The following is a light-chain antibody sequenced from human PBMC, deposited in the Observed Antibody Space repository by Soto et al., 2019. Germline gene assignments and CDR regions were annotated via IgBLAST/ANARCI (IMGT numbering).Light chain of an antibody. CDR1: TGSVTSSHF. Sequence: QAVVTQEPSLTVSPGGTVTLTCGSSTGSVTSSHFPYWIQQKPGQAPMTMICNTSNKQSWTPARFSGSLLGGKAALTLSGAQPEDEAEYYCLLAYSGARIFGGGTKLTVL. CDR2: NTS. J-gene: IGLJ2*01. V-gene: IGLV7-46*01. CDR3: LLAYSGARI.